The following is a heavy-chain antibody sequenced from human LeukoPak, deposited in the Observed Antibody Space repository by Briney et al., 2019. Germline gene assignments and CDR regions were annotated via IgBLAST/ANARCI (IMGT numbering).Heavy chain of an antibody. CDR2: INPSSGGT. CDR1: GYTFTGYY. CDR3: ARVSVGATKLAYFDY. J-gene: IGHJ4*02. D-gene: IGHD1-26*01. V-gene: IGHV1-2*02. Sequence: ASVKVSCKASGYTFTGYYMHWVRQAPGQGLEWMGWINPSSGGTNYAQKFQGRVTMTRDTSISTAYMELSSLRSEDTAVYYCARVSVGATKLAYFDYWSQGTLVTVSS.